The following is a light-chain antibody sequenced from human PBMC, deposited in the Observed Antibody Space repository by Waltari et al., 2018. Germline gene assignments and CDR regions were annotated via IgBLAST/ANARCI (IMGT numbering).Light chain of an antibody. CDR2: WAS. CDR1: QSVLYSSNNENY. J-gene: IGKJ2*01. Sequence: DIVMTQSPDSLAVSLGERATINCKSSQSVLYSSNNENYLAWYQQKQGQPPKLLIYWASARTSGVPDRFSGSGSGTDFTLPISSLQAEDVAVYYCQQYYSIPPAFGQGTKLEIQ. CDR3: QQYYSIPPA. V-gene: IGKV4-1*01.